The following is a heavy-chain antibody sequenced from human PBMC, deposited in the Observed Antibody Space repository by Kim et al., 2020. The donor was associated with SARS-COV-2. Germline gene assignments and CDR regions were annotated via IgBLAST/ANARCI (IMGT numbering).Heavy chain of an antibody. J-gene: IGHJ4*02. CDR3: ASRITMIVAAIDY. D-gene: IGHD3-22*01. CDR2: INHSGST. Sequence: SETLSLTCAVYGGSFSGYYWSWIRQPPGKGLEWIGEINHSGSTNYNPSLKSRVTISVDTSKNQFSLKLSSVTAADTAVYYCASRITMIVAAIDYWGQGTLVTVSS. V-gene: IGHV4-34*01. CDR1: GGSFSGYY.